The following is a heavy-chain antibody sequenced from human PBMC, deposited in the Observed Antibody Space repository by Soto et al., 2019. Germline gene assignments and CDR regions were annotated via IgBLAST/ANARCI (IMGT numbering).Heavy chain of an antibody. V-gene: IGHV3-23*01. CDR1: GFTFGSYA. J-gene: IGHJ6*03. D-gene: IGHD2-2*01. CDR2: LVGNGFTT. Sequence: EVQLLESGGGLVQPGGSLRLACVVSGFTFGSYAMSWVRQAPEKGPEWVAILVGNGFTTYYAGSVKGRFTISGDKSKSTLFLQMNSLSADDTGVYYCAKALRPSLNFFYYMDVWGRGTSVTVSS. CDR3: AKALRPSLNFFYYMDV.